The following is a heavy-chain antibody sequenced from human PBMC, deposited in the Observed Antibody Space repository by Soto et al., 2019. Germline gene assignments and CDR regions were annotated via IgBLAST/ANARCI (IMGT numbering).Heavy chain of an antibody. CDR2: IWYDGSYK. J-gene: IGHJ5*01. CDR3: ARDLNDSGELGLDS. CDR1: GFTFSRYG. Sequence: QVQLVESGGGVVQPGRSLRLSCATSGFTFSRYGMHWVRQAPGKGLEWVTLIWYDGSYKNYADSVKGRFTISRDNSKNTLYLQMNSLRAEDTAVYYCARDLNDSGELGLDSWGQGTLVTVSS. V-gene: IGHV3-33*01. D-gene: IGHD4-17*01.